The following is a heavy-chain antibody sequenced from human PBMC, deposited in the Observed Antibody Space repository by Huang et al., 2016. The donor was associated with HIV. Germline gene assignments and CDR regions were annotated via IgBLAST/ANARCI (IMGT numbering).Heavy chain of an antibody. CDR1: GFTFNKFD. J-gene: IGHJ4*02. V-gene: IGHV3-30*18. CDR2: ISYEGSRE. D-gene: IGHD1-26*01. Sequence: QVQLVESGGGVVQPGRSLRLSCAAFGFTFNKFDMHWVRQAPGKGLEWVAVISYEGSREYHADAVRGRFTISRDNSKNTVHLQMNSLRVEDTAVYYCAKDGRGSGTYYDYFEYWGQGTLVTVSS. CDR3: AKDGRGSGTYYDYFEY.